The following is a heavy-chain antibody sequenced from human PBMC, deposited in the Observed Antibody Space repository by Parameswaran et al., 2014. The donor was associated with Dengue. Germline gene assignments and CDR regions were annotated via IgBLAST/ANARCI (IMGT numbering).Heavy chain of an antibody. J-gene: IGHJ4*02. Sequence: RWIRQPPGKGLEWIGEINHSGSTNYNPSLKSRVTISVDTSKNQFSLKLSSVTAADTAVYYCARLPLDYWGQGTLVTVSS. CDR2: INHSGST. CDR3: ARLPLDY. V-gene: IGHV4-34*01.